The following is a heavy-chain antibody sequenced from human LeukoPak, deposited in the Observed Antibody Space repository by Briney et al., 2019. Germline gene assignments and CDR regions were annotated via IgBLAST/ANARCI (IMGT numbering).Heavy chain of an antibody. CDR3: AKVRDILTGYQPFDY. D-gene: IGHD3-9*01. V-gene: IGHV3-30*02. CDR2: IRYDGSNK. J-gene: IGHJ4*02. Sequence: PGGSLRLSCAASGFTFSSYGMHWVRQAPGKGLEWVAFIRYDGSNKYYADSVKGRFTISRDNYKNTLYLQMNSLRAGDAAVYYCAKVRDILTGYQPFDYWGQGTLVTVSS. CDR1: GFTFSSYG.